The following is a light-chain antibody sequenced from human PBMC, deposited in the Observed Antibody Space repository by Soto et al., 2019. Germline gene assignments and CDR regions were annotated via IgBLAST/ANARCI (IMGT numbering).Light chain of an antibody. CDR1: SGSIASNF. J-gene: IGLJ3*02. Sequence: NFILTQPHSVSESPGKTVTISCTRSSGSIASNFVPWFQQRPGSAPTTVIDEDNQRPTGVPDRFSGSIDSSYNSASLTISRLKAEDEDDYFCQSYDSTSWVFGGGTKVTVL. CDR2: EDN. V-gene: IGLV6-57*04. CDR3: QSYDSTSWV.